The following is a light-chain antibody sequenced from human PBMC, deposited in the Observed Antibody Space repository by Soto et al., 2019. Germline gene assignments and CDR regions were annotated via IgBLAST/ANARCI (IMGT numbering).Light chain of an antibody. J-gene: IGKJ2*01. CDR1: QSISSW. CDR2: DAS. CDR3: QQYNSYLYT. V-gene: IGKV1-5*01. Sequence: DIQMTQSPSTLSASVGDRVTISCRASQSISSWLAWYQQKPGKAPKLLIYDASSLESGVPSRFSGSGSGTEYTLIIISLQQDDFATYYYQQYNSYLYTFGQGTKLEIK.